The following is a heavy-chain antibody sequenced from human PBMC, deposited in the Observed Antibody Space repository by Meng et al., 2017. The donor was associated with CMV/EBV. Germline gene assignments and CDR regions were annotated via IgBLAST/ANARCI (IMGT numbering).Heavy chain of an antibody. CDR3: ARTVTTFGDAFDI. CDR1: GGSFSGYY. V-gene: IGHV4-34*01. CDR2: INHSGST. Sequence: QVQLQQGGAGLLKPSGPLSLTCAVYGGSFSGYYWSWIRQPPGKGLEWIGEINHSGSTYYNPSLKSRVTISVDTSKNQFSLKLSSVTAADTAVYYCARTVTTFGDAFDIWGQGTMVTVSS. D-gene: IGHD4-17*01. J-gene: IGHJ3*02.